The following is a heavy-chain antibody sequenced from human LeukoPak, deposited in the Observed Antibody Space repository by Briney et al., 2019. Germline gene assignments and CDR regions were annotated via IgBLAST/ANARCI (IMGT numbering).Heavy chain of an antibody. CDR2: TVGGGSPNT. J-gene: IGHJ4*02. CDR1: GFYFANYA. Sequence: PGGSLRLSCAASGFYFANYAMSWVRQAPGKGLEWVSATVGGGSPNTYHADSVKGRFTISRDNSKNTLYLQMNSLRDEDTAMYYCAKEGLWFGESAFDYWGQGTLVTVSS. CDR3: AKEGLWFGESAFDY. D-gene: IGHD3-10*01. V-gene: IGHV3-23*01.